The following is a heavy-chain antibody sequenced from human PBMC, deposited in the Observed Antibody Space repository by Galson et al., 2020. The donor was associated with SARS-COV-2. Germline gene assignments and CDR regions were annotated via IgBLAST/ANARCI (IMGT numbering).Heavy chain of an antibody. D-gene: IGHD3-16*01. J-gene: IGHJ3*02. V-gene: IGHV3-30*04. Sequence: GESLKISCAASGFTFSSYAMHWVRQAPGKGLEWVAVISYDGSNQYYADSVKGRFTISRDNSKNTLYLQMNSLRAEDTAVYYCAGAAGGVDLNACDIWGQGTMVTVSS. CDR1: GFTFSSYA. CDR3: AGAAGGVDLNACDI. CDR2: ISYDGSNQ.